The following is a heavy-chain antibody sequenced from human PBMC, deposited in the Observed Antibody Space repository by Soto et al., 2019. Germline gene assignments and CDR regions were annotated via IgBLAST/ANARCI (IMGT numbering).Heavy chain of an antibody. V-gene: IGHV4-31*03. Sequence: SETLSLTCTVSGGSISSGGYYWSWIRQHPGKGLEWIGYIYYSGSTYYNPSLKSRVTISVDTSKNQFSLKLSSVTAADTAVYYCARAGYCSGGSCPYYYYGMDVWGQGTTVTVSS. D-gene: IGHD2-15*01. CDR1: GGSISSGGYY. CDR3: ARAGYCSGGSCPYYYYGMDV. J-gene: IGHJ6*02. CDR2: IYYSGST.